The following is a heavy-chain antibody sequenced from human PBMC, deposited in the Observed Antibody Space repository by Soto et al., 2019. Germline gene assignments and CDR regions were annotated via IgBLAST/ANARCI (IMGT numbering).Heavy chain of an antibody. CDR1: GFTFSSYW. D-gene: IGHD2-21*01. CDR2: INSDGSST. Sequence: GSLRLSCAASGFTFSSYWMHWVRQAPGKGLLWVSGINSDGSSTSYADSVKGRFTISRDNAKNTLYLQMNSLRAEDTAVYYCARGVLGDSDYWGQGTLVTVSS. CDR3: ARGVLGDSDY. V-gene: IGHV3-74*01. J-gene: IGHJ4*02.